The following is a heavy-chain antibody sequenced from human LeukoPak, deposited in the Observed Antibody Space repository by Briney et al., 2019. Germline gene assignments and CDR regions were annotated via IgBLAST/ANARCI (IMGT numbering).Heavy chain of an antibody. CDR3: ARLLGEATIYDL. CDR2: INQDESRM. V-gene: IGHV3-7*01. J-gene: IGHJ5*02. Sequence: GGSLRLSCAGSGFTFNRHWMSWVRQAPGKGLEWVASINQDESRMHYVDSVKGRFIISRDNAKNLLSLQMNSLRAEDTAMYYCARLLGEATIYDLWGQGTLVTVSS. D-gene: IGHD3-16*01. CDR1: GFTFNRHW.